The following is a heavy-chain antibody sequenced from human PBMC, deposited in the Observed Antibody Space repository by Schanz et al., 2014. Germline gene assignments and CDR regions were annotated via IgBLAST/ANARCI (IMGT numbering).Heavy chain of an antibody. Sequence: QVQLVQSGAEVKKPGASVTVSCKASGYDFHIYAYSWVRQAPGQGLEWMGRIIPSLGLAKYEQKFQDKVTITADTSTTTAYMELSGLRSEDTAVYYCARGGGPEDVFDIWGQGTMVTVSS. CDR1: GYDFHIYA. CDR2: IIPSLGLA. V-gene: IGHV1-69*09. D-gene: IGHD5-12*01. CDR3: ARGGGPEDVFDI. J-gene: IGHJ3*02.